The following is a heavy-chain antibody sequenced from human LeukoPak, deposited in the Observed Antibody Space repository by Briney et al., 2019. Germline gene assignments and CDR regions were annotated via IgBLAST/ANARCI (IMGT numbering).Heavy chain of an antibody. CDR1: GGSISSSSYY. D-gene: IGHD3-10*01. J-gene: IGHJ4*02. CDR3: ARRSPITMVRGVMRGYYFDY. CDR2: IYYSGST. Sequence: SETLSLTCTVSGGSISSSSYYWGWIGQPPGKGLEWIGSIYYSGSTYYNPSLKSRVTISVDTSKNQFSLKLSSVTAADTAVYYCARRSPITMVRGVMRGYYFDYWGQGTLVTVSS. V-gene: IGHV4-39*01.